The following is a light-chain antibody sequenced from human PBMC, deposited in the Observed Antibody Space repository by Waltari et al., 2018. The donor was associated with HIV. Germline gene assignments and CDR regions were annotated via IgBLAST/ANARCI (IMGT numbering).Light chain of an antibody. CDR3: ATWDDSLSGWV. J-gene: IGLJ3*02. CDR2: RND. Sequence: QSVRTQPPSASGTPGQRVTISCSGSSSNIGNNFISWYQQFPGTAPKLLIYRNDQRPSGVPDRFSGSKSGTSASLAISGLRSEDEAEYYCATWDDSLSGWVFSGGTKLTVL. CDR1: SSNIGNNF. V-gene: IGLV1-47*01.